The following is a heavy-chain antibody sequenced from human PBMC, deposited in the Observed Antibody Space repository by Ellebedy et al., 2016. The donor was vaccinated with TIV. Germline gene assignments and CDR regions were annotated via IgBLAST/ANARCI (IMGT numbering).Heavy chain of an antibody. CDR3: ARGIYGSGTIDY. J-gene: IGHJ4*02. CDR1: GGSISSGGYF. CDR2: IIHNGST. Sequence: SETLSLTCTVSGGSISSGGYFWSWIRQPPGKGLQWIGEIIHNGSTNYNPSLKSQITISVDTSKNQFSLKMSSVTAADTAVYYCARGIYGSGTIDYWGQGTLVTVSS. V-gene: IGHV4-39*07. D-gene: IGHD3-10*01.